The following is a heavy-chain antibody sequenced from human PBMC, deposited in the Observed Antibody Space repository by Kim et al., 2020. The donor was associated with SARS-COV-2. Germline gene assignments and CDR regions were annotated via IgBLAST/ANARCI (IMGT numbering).Heavy chain of an antibody. J-gene: IGHJ4*02. V-gene: IGHV1-69*13. CDR3: ATQNYDILTGSLGYFDY. D-gene: IGHD3-9*01. CDR1: GGTFSSYA. CDR2: IIPIFGTA. Sequence: SVKVSCKASGGTFSSYAISWVRQAPGQGLEWMGGIIPIFGTANYAQKFQGRVTITADESTSTAYMELSSLRSEDTAVYYCATQNYDILTGSLGYFDYWGQGTLVTVSS.